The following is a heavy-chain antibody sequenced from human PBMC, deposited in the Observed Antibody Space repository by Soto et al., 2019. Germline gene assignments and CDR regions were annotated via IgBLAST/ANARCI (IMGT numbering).Heavy chain of an antibody. Sequence: PSETLSLTCTVSGGSISSGGYYWSWIRQHPGKGLEWIGYIYYSGSTYYNPSLKSRVTISVDTSKNQFSLKLSSVTAADTAVYYCARGGLGYCSGGSCYSAELSRYYYGMDVWGQGTTVTV. J-gene: IGHJ6*02. D-gene: IGHD2-15*01. CDR2: IYYSGST. V-gene: IGHV4-31*03. CDR1: GGSISSGGYY. CDR3: ARGGLGYCSGGSCYSAELSRYYYGMDV.